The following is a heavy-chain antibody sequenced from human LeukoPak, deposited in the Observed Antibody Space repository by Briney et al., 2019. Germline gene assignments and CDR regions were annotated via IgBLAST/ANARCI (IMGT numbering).Heavy chain of an antibody. J-gene: IGHJ4*02. Sequence: SQTLSLTCTVSSGSIRSSGYYCSWIRQHPGKGLEWIGCIYYSGSTYYNPSLKSRVTISVDTSKNQFSLSLSSLTAADTAVYYCARNADMYYYVDNWGQGTLVTVSS. CDR1: SGSIRSSGYY. CDR2: IYYSGST. D-gene: IGHD2-8*01. CDR3: ARNADMYYYVDN. V-gene: IGHV4-31*03.